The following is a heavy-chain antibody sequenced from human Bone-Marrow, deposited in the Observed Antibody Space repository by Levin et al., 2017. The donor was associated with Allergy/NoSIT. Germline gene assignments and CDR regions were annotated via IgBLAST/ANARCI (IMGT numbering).Heavy chain of an antibody. CDR3: ARDHDYPNWFDP. J-gene: IGHJ5*02. D-gene: IGHD4/OR15-4a*01. Sequence: ASVKVSCKISGGTFGNSGIRWVRQAPGHGLEWVGGIIPVLGTANYAQKFQGRITITADESTTTSYMEMRSLRSEDTAVYYCARDHDYPNWFDPWGQGTLVTVSS. CDR1: GGTFGNSG. V-gene: IGHV1-69*13. CDR2: IIPVLGTA.